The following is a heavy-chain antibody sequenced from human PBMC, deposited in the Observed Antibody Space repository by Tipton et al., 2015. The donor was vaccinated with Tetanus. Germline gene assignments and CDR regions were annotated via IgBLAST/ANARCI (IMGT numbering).Heavy chain of an antibody. J-gene: IGHJ2*01. CDR3: ARRRSAVLSGAYHWYFDL. CDR1: GGSFSGSY. Sequence: LRLSCAVYGGSFSGSYWSWVRQPPGKGLEWIGEVHPRGSTNYNPSLKSRVTISLDTSKTHFYLNLSSVTAADTAVYYCARRRSAVLSGAYHWYFDLWGRGTLVGVSS. CDR2: VHPRGST. D-gene: IGHD3-3*01. V-gene: IGHV4-34*01.